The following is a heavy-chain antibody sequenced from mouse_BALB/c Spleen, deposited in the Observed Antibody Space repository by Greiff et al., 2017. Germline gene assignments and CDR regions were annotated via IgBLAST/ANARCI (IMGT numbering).Heavy chain of an antibody. J-gene: IGHJ3*01. D-gene: IGHD2-4*01. CDR3: ARGDQFLIYYDYDGFAY. CDR1: GYTFTSYW. CDR2: IAPGSGST. Sequence: DLVKPGASVKLSCKASGYTFTSYWINWIKQRPGQGLEWIGRIAPGSGSTYYNEMFKGKATLTVDTSSSTAYIQLSSLSSEDSAVYFCARGDQFLIYYDYDGFAYWGQGTLVTVSA. V-gene: IGHV1S41*01.